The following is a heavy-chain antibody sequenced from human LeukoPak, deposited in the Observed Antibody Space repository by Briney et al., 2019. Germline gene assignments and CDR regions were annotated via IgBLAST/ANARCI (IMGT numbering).Heavy chain of an antibody. D-gene: IGHD3-16*01. CDR2: IFYSGNT. J-gene: IGHJ5*02. V-gene: IGHV4-59*08. Sequence: SETLSLTCTVSGGSISSYYWSWIRQPPGKGLEWIGYIFYSGNTNYNPSLKSRVTISVDTSKNQFSLEVSSVTAADTAVYYCARHITPWGWFDPWSQGTLVTVSS. CDR3: ARHITPWGWFDP. CDR1: GGSISSYY.